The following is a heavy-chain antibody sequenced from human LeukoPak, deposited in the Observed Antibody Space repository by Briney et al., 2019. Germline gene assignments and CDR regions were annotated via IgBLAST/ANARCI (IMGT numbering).Heavy chain of an antibody. CDR1: GFTFSSYG. CDR3: AKAGGGITIRAYDSSGHDY. J-gene: IGHJ4*02. CDR2: ISGSGGST. V-gene: IGHV3-23*01. D-gene: IGHD3-22*01. Sequence: PGGTLRLSCAASGFTFSSYGMSWVRQAPGGGLEWVSAISGSGGSTYYADSVKGRFTISRDNSKNTLYLQMNSLRAEDTAVYYCAKAGGGITIRAYDSSGHDYWGQGTLVTVSS.